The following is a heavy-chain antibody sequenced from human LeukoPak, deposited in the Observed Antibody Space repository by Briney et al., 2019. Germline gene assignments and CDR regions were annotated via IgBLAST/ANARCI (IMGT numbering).Heavy chain of an antibody. V-gene: IGHV3-48*02. CDR2: ISSSSSTI. Sequence: PGGSLRLSCAASGFTFNNYAMSCVRQAPGKGLEWGSYISSSSSTIYYADSVKGRFTISRDNAKNSLYLQMNSLRDEDTAVYYCARDMGVYGDYVDAFDIWGQGTMVTVSS. CDR3: ARDMGVYGDYVDAFDI. CDR1: GFTFNNYA. J-gene: IGHJ3*02. D-gene: IGHD4-17*01.